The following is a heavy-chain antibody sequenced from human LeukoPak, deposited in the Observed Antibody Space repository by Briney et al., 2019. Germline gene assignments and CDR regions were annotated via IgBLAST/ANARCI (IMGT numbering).Heavy chain of an antibody. CDR2: IYYSGST. D-gene: IGHD3-10*01. V-gene: IGHV4-59*01. CDR1: GGSISSYC. CDR3: ARGGSITMVRGVMGFDY. Sequence: PSETLSLTCTVSGGSISSYCWSWIRRPPGKGLEWIGYIYYSGSTNYNPSLKSRVTISVDTSKNQFSLKLSSVTAADTAVYYCARGGSITMVRGVMGFDYWGQGTLVTVSS. J-gene: IGHJ4*02.